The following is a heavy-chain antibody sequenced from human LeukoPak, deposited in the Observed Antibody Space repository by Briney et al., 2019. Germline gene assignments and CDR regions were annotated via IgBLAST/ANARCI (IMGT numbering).Heavy chain of an antibody. J-gene: IGHJ4*02. CDR1: GFTFSSYA. V-gene: IGHV3-23*01. CDR3: AKATGYSSSWYLDY. CDR2: ISGSGGST. D-gene: IGHD6-13*01. Sequence: TGGSLRLSCAASGFTFSSYAMSGVRQAPGKGLEGVAAISGSGGSTYYADSVKGRFTISRDNSKNTLYLQMNSLRAEDTAVYYCAKATGYSSSWYLDYWGQGTLVTVSS.